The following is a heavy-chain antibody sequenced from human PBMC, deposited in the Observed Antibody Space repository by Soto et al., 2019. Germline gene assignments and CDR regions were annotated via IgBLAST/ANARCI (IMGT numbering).Heavy chain of an antibody. CDR3: ARGWYGFDV. D-gene: IGHD2-15*01. J-gene: IGHJ1*01. CDR1: VAPMTGGYY. CDR2: IYYGGTT. Sequence: KTSKPLSLPCDLSVAPMTGGYYWGWIRQSPGKGLEWIGSIYYGGTTYYNPSLRSRLAISIDTSKNQFALRLSSVTAADTVRYYCARGWYGFDVWGQGTLVTVSS. V-gene: IGHV4-38-2*01.